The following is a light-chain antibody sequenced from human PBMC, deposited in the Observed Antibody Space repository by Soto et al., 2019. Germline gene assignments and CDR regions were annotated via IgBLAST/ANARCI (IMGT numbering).Light chain of an antibody. J-gene: IGLJ2*01. Sequence: QSALTHPPSASGSPGQSSPISGTEPRGDVGGYNYVSWYQQHPGKAPKLMIFEVTKRPSGVPGRFSGSKSGNTASLTVSGLQADDEADYYCSSYSRSNDYVVFGGGTKLTVL. V-gene: IGLV2-8*01. CDR2: EVT. CDR1: RGDVGGYNY. CDR3: SSYSRSNDYVV.